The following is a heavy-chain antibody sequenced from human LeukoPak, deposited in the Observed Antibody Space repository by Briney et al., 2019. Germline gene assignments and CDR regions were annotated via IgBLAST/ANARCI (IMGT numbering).Heavy chain of an antibody. D-gene: IGHD3-10*02. CDR3: ARHPSRYSVAFDY. J-gene: IGHJ4*02. CDR2: IYYSGST. CDR1: GGSISSYY. V-gene: IGHV4-59*08. Sequence: SETLSLTCTVSGGSISSYYWSWIRQPPGKGLEWIGYIYYSGSTNYNPSLKSRVTISVDTSKNQFSLKLSSVTAADTAVCYCARHPSRYSVAFDYWGQGTLVTVSS.